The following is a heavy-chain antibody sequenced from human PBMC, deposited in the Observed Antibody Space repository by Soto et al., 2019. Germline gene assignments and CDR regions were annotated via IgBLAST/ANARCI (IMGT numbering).Heavy chain of an antibody. CDR3: ARQDCSSTSCFNNWFDP. CDR2: IYYSGST. J-gene: IGHJ5*02. D-gene: IGHD2-2*01. Sequence: SETLSLTCTVSGGSISSYYWSWIRQPPGKGLEWIGYIYYSGSTNYNPSLKSRVTISVDTSKNQFSLKLSSVTAADTAVYYCARQDCSSTSCFNNWFDPRGQGTLVTVSS. V-gene: IGHV4-59*08. CDR1: GGSISSYY.